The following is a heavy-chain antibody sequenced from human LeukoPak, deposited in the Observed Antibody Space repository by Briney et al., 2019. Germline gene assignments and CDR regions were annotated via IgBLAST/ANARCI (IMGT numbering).Heavy chain of an antibody. CDR2: INPSGGST. V-gene: IGHV1-46*01. CDR3: ARDRGSKRVAYCGGDCYIGYFDL. CDR1: GYTFTSYY. Sequence: APVKVSCKASGYTFTSYYMHWVRQAPGQGLEWMGIINPSGGSTSYAQKFQGRVTMTRDTSTSTVYMELSSLRSEDTAVYYCARDRGSKRVAYCGGDCYIGYFDLWGRGTLVTVSS. J-gene: IGHJ2*01. D-gene: IGHD2-21*02.